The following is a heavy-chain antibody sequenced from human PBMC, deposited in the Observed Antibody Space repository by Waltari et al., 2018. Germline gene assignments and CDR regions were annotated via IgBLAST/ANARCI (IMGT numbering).Heavy chain of an antibody. V-gene: IGHV3-21*01. CDR3: ASHLEDYYYYMDV. CDR2: MGANGDDL. J-gene: IGHJ6*03. Sequence: EVQLVESGGGLVTPGGSLRLSCAASGFNFKSYTSNWVRQAPGKGLGWVSSMGANGDDLYDADSVKGRSTTSRDNTRNSLYLQMTSLRAEDTAVYFCASHLEDYYYYMDVWGKGTTVTVSS. CDR1: GFNFKSYT.